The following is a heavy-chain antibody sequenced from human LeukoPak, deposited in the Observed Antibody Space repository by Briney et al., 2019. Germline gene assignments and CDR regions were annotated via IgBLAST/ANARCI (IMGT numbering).Heavy chain of an antibody. J-gene: IGHJ4*02. Sequence: PGGSLRLSCAASGFTFSSYWMHWVRQAPGKGLWWVSRINSDGSSTSYADSVKGRFTISRDNAKNTLYLQMNSLRAEDTAVYYCARSSGWGQFDYWGQGTLVTVSS. V-gene: IGHV3-74*01. CDR3: ARSSGWGQFDY. D-gene: IGHD6-19*01. CDR1: GFTFSSYW. CDR2: INSDGSST.